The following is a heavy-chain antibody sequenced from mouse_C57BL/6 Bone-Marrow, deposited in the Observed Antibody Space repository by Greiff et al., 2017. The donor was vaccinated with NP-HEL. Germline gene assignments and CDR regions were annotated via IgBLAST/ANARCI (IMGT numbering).Heavy chain of an antibody. V-gene: IGHV1-19*01. CDR1: GYTFTDYY. J-gene: IGHJ4*01. Sequence: VQLQQSGPVLVKPGASVKMSCKASGYTFTDYYMNWVKQSHGKSLEWIGVINPYNGGTSYNQKFKGKATLTVDKSSSTAYMELNSLTSEDSAVYYCARGSSVVGYWGQGTSVTVSS. D-gene: IGHD1-1*01. CDR2: INPYNGGT. CDR3: ARGSSVVGY.